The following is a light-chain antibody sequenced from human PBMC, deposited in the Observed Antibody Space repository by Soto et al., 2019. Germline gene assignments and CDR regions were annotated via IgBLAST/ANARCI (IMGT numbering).Light chain of an antibody. V-gene: IGKV1-39*01. Sequence: DILLTQSPSSLSASVGDRVTITCRASQNIDMYLSWYQQKPGRAPKLLIYAASTLQSGVPSRFSGSGSGTHFSLTISGLQPEDFATYFCQQSYNSSPLTFGAGTKVEI. CDR1: QNIDMY. J-gene: IGKJ4*01. CDR2: AAS. CDR3: QQSYNSSPLT.